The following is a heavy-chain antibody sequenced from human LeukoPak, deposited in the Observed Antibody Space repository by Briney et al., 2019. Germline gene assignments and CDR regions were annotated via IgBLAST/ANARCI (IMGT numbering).Heavy chain of an antibody. CDR1: GFTFSRYS. D-gene: IGHD6-19*01. CDR2: ISGGSDYR. J-gene: IGHJ5*02. Sequence: GGSLRLSCAASGFTFSRYSMNWVRQAPGKGLEWVSSISGGSDYRFYADSVKGRFTISRDNAKNSLYLHMNSLRGDDTAVYYCASFETVAASWFDPWGQGTLVTVSS. CDR3: ASFETVAASWFDP. V-gene: IGHV3-21*01.